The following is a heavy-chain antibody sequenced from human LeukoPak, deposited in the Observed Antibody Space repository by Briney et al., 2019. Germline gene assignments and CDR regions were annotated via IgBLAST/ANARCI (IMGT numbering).Heavy chain of an antibody. CDR3: ASRGEMANREIYFDY. CDR1: GGTFSSYA. D-gene: IGHD5-24*01. J-gene: IGHJ4*02. Sequence: SVKVSCKASGGTFSSYAISWVRQAPGQELEWMGRIIPIFGIANYAQKFQGRVTITADKSTSTAYMELSSLRSEDTAVYYCASRGEMANREIYFDYWGQGTLVTVSS. V-gene: IGHV1-69*04. CDR2: IIPIFGIA.